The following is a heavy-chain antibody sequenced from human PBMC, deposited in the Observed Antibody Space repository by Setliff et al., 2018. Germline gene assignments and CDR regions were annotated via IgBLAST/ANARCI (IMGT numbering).Heavy chain of an antibody. V-gene: IGHV3-73*01. CDR3: AREGYCGGDCYSID. Sequence: GSLRLSCAASGFTFSGSAVYWVRQASGRGLEWVGRIRSKADSYATAYAASVKARFAIPRDDSKNTLYLQMNSLRAEDTAVYYCAREGYCGGDCYSIDWGQGTLVTVSS. CDR1: GFTFSGSA. D-gene: IGHD2-21*02. CDR2: IRSKADSYAT. J-gene: IGHJ4*02.